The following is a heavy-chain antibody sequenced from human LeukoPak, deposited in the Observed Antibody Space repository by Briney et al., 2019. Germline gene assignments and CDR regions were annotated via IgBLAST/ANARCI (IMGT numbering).Heavy chain of an antibody. Sequence: ASVKVSCKASGYTFTGYYMHWVRQAPGQGLEWMGWINPNSGGTNYAQKFQGRVTMTRDTSISTAYMELSRLRSDDTAVYYCARVGSGSHYDYYYGMDVWGQGTTVTVSS. D-gene: IGHD1-26*01. CDR2: INPNSGGT. CDR1: GYTFTGYY. V-gene: IGHV1-2*02. J-gene: IGHJ6*02. CDR3: ARVGSGSHYDYYYGMDV.